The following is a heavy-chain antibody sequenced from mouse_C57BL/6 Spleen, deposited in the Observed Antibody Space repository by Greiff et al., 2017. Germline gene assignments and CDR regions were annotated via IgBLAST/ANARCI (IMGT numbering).Heavy chain of an antibody. CDR3: ARDQPRFAY. Sequence: QVQLQQPGAELVRPGTSVKLSCKASGYTFTSYWMHWVKQRPGQGLEWIGVIDPSDSYTNYNQKFKGKATLTVDTSSSTAYMQLSSLTSEDSAVYYCARDQPRFAYWGQGTLVTVSA. CDR1: GYTFTSYW. J-gene: IGHJ3*01. V-gene: IGHV1-59*01. CDR2: IDPSDSYT.